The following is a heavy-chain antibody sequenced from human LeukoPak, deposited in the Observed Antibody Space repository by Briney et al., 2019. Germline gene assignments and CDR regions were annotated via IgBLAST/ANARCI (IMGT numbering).Heavy chain of an antibody. V-gene: IGHV1-2*02. D-gene: IGHD3-9*01. CDR3: ATESHDILTGYSFAFDI. Sequence: ASVKVSCKASGYTFTGYYMHWVRQAPGQGLEWMGWINPNSGGTNYAQKFQGRVTMTRDTSISTAYMELSRLRSEDTAVYYCATESHDILTGYSFAFDIWGQGTMVTVSS. CDR1: GYTFTGYY. J-gene: IGHJ3*02. CDR2: INPNSGGT.